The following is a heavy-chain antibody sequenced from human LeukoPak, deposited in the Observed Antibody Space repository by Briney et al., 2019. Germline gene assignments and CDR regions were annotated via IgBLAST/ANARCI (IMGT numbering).Heavy chain of an antibody. D-gene: IGHD2-21*02. CDR1: GFTVSSNY. CDR2: IYSGGNI. CDR3: ARDRGDYYFDY. V-gene: IGHV3-53*01. Sequence: GGSLRLSCAASGFTVSSNYMSWVRQAPGKGLEWVSVIYSGGNIYYGDSVKGRFTISRDNSKNTLYLQINSLRAEDTAVYYCARDRGDYYFDYWGQGILVTVSS. J-gene: IGHJ4*02.